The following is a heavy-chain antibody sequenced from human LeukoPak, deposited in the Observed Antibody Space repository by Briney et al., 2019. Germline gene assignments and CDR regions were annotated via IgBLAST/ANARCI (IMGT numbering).Heavy chain of an antibody. D-gene: IGHD6-13*01. Sequence: PSETLSLTCAVYGGSFSGYYWSWIRQPPGKGLEWIGEINHSGSTNYNPSLKSRVTISVDTSKNQFSLKLSSVTAADTAVYYCARAFVGAARYWGQGTLVTVSS. V-gene: IGHV4-34*01. CDR2: INHSGST. CDR1: GGSFSGYY. J-gene: IGHJ4*02. CDR3: ARAFVGAARY.